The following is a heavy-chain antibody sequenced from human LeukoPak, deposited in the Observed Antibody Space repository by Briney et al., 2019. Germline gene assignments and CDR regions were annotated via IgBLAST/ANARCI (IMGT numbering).Heavy chain of an antibody. V-gene: IGHV3-48*04. CDR3: ARDVAARPDWGGFDY. CDR1: GFTFSSYS. CDR2: ISSSSSTI. J-gene: IGHJ4*02. D-gene: IGHD6-6*01. Sequence: GRSLRLSCAASGFTFSSYSMNWVRQAPGKGLEWVSYISSSSSTIYYADSVKGRFTISRDNAKNSLYLQMNSLRAEDTAVYYCARDVAARPDWGGFDYWGQGTLVTVSS.